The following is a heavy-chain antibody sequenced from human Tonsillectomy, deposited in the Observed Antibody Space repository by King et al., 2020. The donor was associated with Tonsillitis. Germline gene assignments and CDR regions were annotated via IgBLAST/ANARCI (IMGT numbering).Heavy chain of an antibody. Sequence: QLQESGPGLVKPSQTLSLTCTVSGGSISSGDYYWSWIRQPPGKGLEWIGYIYYSGSTYYNPSLKSRVTISVDTSKNQFSLKLSSVTAAATAVYFCARDREGVVEGDYYYYGMDVWGQGTTVTVSS. CDR1: GGSISSGDYY. V-gene: IGHV4-30-4*01. J-gene: IGHJ6*02. D-gene: IGHD5-24*01. CDR3: ARDREGVVEGDYYYYGMDV. CDR2: IYYSGST.